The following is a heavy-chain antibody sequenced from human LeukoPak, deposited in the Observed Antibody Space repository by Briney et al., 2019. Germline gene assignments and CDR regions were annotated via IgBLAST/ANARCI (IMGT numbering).Heavy chain of an antibody. Sequence: GASVKVSCKASGYTFTSYYMHWVRQAPGQGLEWMGIINPSGGSTSHAQKFQGRVTMTRDTSTSTVYMELSSLRSEDTAVYYCATGDSSGYDDDAFDIWGQGTMVTVSS. CDR1: GYTFTSYY. CDR2: INPSGGST. V-gene: IGHV1-46*01. D-gene: IGHD3-22*01. CDR3: ATGDSSGYDDDAFDI. J-gene: IGHJ3*02.